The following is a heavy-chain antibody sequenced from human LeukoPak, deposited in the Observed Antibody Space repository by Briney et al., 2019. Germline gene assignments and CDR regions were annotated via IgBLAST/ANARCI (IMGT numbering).Heavy chain of an antibody. J-gene: IGHJ4*02. D-gene: IGHD6-19*01. CDR1: GFTFSSYS. V-gene: IGHV3-48*04. CDR2: ISTTGSSI. CDR3: ARVQRGIAVALDY. Sequence: GGSLRLSCAASGFTFSSYSMNWVRQAPGKGLDWVSYISTTGSSIYYADSVKGRFTISRDNVKNLLYLQMNSLRAEDTAVYYCARVQRGIAVALDYWGQGTLATVSS.